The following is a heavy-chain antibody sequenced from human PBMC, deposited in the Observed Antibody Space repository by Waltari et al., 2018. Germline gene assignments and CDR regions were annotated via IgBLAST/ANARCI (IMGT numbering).Heavy chain of an antibody. J-gene: IGHJ4*02. D-gene: IGHD5-12*01. Sequence: EVQLLESGGGLVQPGGSLRLSCATSGFSFGGFAMNWVRQAPGKGLGWVSGISGSGATTYYADSVRVRFTISRDNSRNTLSVEMNSLRAEDTAVYYCAKAFRGYSGSYFDYWGQGAPVTVSS. CDR1: GFSFGGFA. CDR2: ISGSGATT. CDR3: AKAFRGYSGSYFDY. V-gene: IGHV3-23*01.